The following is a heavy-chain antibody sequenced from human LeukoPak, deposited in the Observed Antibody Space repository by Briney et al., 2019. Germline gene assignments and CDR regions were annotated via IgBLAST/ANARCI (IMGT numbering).Heavy chain of an antibody. V-gene: IGHV1-2*02. J-gene: IGHJ4*02. CDR3: ATITMVQGVTLFDY. Sequence: ASVKVSCKASGYTFTGYYMHWVRQAPGQGLEWMGWINPDSGGTNYAQKFQGRVTMTRDTFISTAYMELSRLRSDDTAVYYCATITMVQGVTLFDYWGQGTLVTVSS. CDR1: GYTFTGYY. D-gene: IGHD3-10*01. CDR2: INPDSGGT.